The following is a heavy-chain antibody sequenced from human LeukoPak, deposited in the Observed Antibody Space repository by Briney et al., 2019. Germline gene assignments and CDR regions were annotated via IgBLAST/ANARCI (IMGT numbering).Heavy chain of an antibody. J-gene: IGHJ4*02. V-gene: IGHV3-21*01. CDR1: GFTFSSYS. Sequence: GGSLRLSCAASGFTFSSYSMNWVRQAPGKGLEWVSSISSSSSYIYYADSVKGRFAISRDNAKNSLYLQMNSLRAEDTAVYYCARATDYYGSGSSDYWGQGTLVTVSS. CDR3: ARATDYYGSGSSDY. D-gene: IGHD3-10*01. CDR2: ISSSSSYI.